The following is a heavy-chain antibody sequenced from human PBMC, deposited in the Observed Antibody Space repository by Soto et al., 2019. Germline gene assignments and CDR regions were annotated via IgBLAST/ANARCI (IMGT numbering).Heavy chain of an antibody. V-gene: IGHV3-21*01. CDR3: AREDRYGMDV. J-gene: IGHJ6*02. Sequence: EVQLVESGGGLVKPGGSLRLSCAASGFTFSSYSMNWVRQAPGKGLEWVSSISSSSSYIYYADSVKGRFTISRYNAKNSLYLQISRLRADDTGVYYCAREDRYGMDVWGQGTTVTVSS. CDR1: GFTFSSYS. CDR2: ISSSSSYI.